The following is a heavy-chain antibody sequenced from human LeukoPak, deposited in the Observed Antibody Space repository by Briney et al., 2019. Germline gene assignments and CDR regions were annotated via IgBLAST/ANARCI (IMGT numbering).Heavy chain of an antibody. Sequence: GGSLRLSCVGSGCSLEDFAMHWVRQVPGKGLEWVSSISWDSGSQAYTDSVKGRFTISRDNDKNSLYLQMDSLRPEDTAFYYCVKDMGFDLLKDAFHIWGQGALVTVSS. CDR3: VKDMGFDLLKDAFHI. CDR1: GCSLEDFA. D-gene: IGHD3-9*01. J-gene: IGHJ3*02. CDR2: ISWDSGSQ. V-gene: IGHV3-9*01.